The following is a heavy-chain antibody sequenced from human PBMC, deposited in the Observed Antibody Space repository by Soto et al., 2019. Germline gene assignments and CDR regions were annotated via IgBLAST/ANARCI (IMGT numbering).Heavy chain of an antibody. CDR3: ARSPLVASWFDP. Sequence: EVQLVESGGGLVQPGGSLRLSCAASGFTFSSYWMHWVRQAPGKGLVWVSRINSDGSSTSYADSVKGRFTISRDNAKNTLYLQMNSLRAEDTVVYYCARSPLVASWFDPWGQGTLVTVSS. V-gene: IGHV3-74*01. J-gene: IGHJ5*02. CDR1: GFTFSSYW. CDR2: INSDGSST. D-gene: IGHD2-15*01.